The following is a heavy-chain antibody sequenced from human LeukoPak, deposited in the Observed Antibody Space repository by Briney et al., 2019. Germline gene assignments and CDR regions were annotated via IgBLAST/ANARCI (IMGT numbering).Heavy chain of an antibody. CDR1: GGSISTYY. J-gene: IGHJ4*02. Sequence: SETLSLTCTVSGGSISTYYWSWIRQPPGKGLEWIGYIYHSGSTNYNPSLKSRVTISVDTSQNQFYLKLSSVTAADAAVYYCARDGYSGSDALWGQGTLVTVSS. D-gene: IGHD5-12*01. CDR2: IYHSGST. CDR3: ARDGYSGSDAL. V-gene: IGHV4-59*01.